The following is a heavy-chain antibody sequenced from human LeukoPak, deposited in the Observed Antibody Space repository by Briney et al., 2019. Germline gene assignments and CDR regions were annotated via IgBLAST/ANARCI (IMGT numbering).Heavy chain of an antibody. Sequence: PGGSLRLSCAASGFTFDDYTMHWVRQAPGKGLEWVSLISWDGGSTYYADSVKGRFTISRDNSKNTLYLQMNSLRAEDTAVYYCAKEEIVGAYDYFDYWGQGTLVTVSS. CDR1: GFTFDDYT. D-gene: IGHD1-26*01. J-gene: IGHJ4*02. CDR3: AKEEIVGAYDYFDY. V-gene: IGHV3-43*01. CDR2: ISWDGGST.